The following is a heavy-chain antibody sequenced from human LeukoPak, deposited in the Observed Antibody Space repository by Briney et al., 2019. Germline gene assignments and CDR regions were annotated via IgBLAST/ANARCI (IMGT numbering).Heavy chain of an antibody. V-gene: IGHV3-74*01. CDR1: GFTFSNYW. CDR3: AKEQWLEANWFDP. D-gene: IGHD6-19*01. CDR2: ISSDGSST. J-gene: IGHJ5*02. Sequence: GGSLRLSCAVSGFTFSNYWMHWVRQAPGKGLVWVSCISSDGSSTNYADSVKGRFSISRDNAKNTLYLHMNSLRAEDTAVYYCAKEQWLEANWFDPWGQGTLVTVSS.